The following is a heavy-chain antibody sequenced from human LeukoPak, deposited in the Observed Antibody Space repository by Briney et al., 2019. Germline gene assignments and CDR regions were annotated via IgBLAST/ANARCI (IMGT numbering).Heavy chain of an antibody. D-gene: IGHD3-22*01. CDR1: GFTFDDYG. V-gene: IGHV3-20*04. Sequence: GGSLRLSCAASGFTFDDYGMSWVRQAPGKGLEWVSGINWNGGSRGYADSVKGRFTISRDNAKNSLYLQMNSLRAEDTALYYCARDYYDSSGPHDAFDIWGQGTMVTVSS. CDR2: INWNGGSR. J-gene: IGHJ3*02. CDR3: ARDYYDSSGPHDAFDI.